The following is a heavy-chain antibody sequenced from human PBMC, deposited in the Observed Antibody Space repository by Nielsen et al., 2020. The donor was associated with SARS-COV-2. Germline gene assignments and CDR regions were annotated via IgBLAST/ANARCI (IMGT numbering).Heavy chain of an antibody. J-gene: IGHJ3*02. CDR2: IRSKANTYAT. Sequence: GGSLRLSCAASGFTFSDSTMHWVRQASGKGLEWIGRIRSKANTYATGYAASVKGRFIISRDDSKNMAYLLMNSLKIDDTAVYYCTRVNPTSGSWFDAFDIWGQGTVVTVSS. V-gene: IGHV3-73*01. D-gene: IGHD1-26*01. CDR3: TRVNPTSGSWFDAFDI. CDR1: GFTFSDST.